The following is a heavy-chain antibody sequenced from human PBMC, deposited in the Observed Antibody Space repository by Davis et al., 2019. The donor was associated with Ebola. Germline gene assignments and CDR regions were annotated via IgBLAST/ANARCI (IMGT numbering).Heavy chain of an antibody. V-gene: IGHV3-74*01. J-gene: IGHJ6*02. CDR2: INSDGSST. Sequence: PGGSLRLSCAASGFTFSSYWMHWVRQAPGKGLVWVSRINSDGSSTSYADSVKGRFTISRDNAKNTLYLQMNSLRAEDTAVYYCARDFPDPYGDYGMDVWGQGTTVTVSS. CDR3: ARDFPDPYGDYGMDV. D-gene: IGHD4-17*01. CDR1: GFTFSSYW.